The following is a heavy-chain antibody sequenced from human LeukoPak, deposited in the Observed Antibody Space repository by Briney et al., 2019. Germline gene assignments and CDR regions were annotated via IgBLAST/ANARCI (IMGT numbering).Heavy chain of an antibody. J-gene: IGHJ1*01. CDR1: GFTFSDYY. V-gene: IGHV3-53*01. D-gene: IGHD1-26*01. Sequence: GGSLRLSCAASGFTFSDYYMSWIRQAPGKGLEWVSVVYSGGTTYYADSVKGRFTISRDNSKNTLYLQMNSPRAEDTAVYYCATRPVGVRAEYFQHWGQGTLVTVSS. CDR2: VYSGGTT. CDR3: ATRPVGVRAEYFQH.